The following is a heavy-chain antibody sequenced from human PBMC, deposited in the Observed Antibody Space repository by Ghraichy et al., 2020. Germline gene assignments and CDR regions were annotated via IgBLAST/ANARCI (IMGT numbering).Heavy chain of an antibody. CDR2: ICYSGST. CDR3: ARAHYYDSSELSLEDAFDI. J-gene: IGHJ3*02. V-gene: IGHV4-31*03. D-gene: IGHD3-22*01. Sequence: SETLSLTCTVSGGSISSGGYYWSWIRQHPGKGLEWIGYICYSGSTYYNPSLKSRVTISVDTSKNQFSLKLSSVTAADTAVYYCARAHYYDSSELSLEDAFDIWGQGTMVTVSS. CDR1: GGSISSGGYY.